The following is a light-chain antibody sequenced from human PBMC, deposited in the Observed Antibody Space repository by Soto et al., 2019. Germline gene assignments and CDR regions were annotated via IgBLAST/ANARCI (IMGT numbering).Light chain of an antibody. CDR3: QQSSMTPWT. CDR2: DAS. CDR1: QDISTH. Sequence: DIQMTQSPSSLSVSVGDRVTITCQASQDISTHLNWYQQKPGKAPKVLIYDASNLDTEVPSRFSGSGSGTDFTLTISSLQPDDYATYYCQQSSMTPWTFGQGTKVDIK. V-gene: IGKV1-33*01. J-gene: IGKJ1*01.